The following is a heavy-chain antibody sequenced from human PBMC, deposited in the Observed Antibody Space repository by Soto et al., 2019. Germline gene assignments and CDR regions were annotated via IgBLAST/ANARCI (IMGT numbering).Heavy chain of an antibody. J-gene: IGHJ4*02. V-gene: IGHV4-59*01. CDR2: IYYSGST. CDR3: ARGSYGDYAGSYNY. D-gene: IGHD4-17*01. CDR1: GGSTSSYY. Sequence: PSETLSLTCTVSGGSTSSYYWSWIRQPPGKGLEWIGYIYYSGSTNYNPSLKSRVTISVDTSKNQFSLKLSSVTAADTAVYYCARGSYGDYAGSYNYWGQGNLVPVSS.